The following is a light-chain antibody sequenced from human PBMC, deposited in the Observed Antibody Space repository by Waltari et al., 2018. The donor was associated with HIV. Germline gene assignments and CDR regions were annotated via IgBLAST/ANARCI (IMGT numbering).Light chain of an antibody. J-gene: IGLJ3*02. CDR2: DVD. V-gene: IGLV2-14*03. Sequence: AVTQPASVSGLPGQSTTISCTGGDSDFGLYNFVSWYQQHSGKPPQLILYDVDRRASGVSDRFSGAISGNTASLTISGLRAEDEAHYYCASFTGDNTVMFGGGTEVTVL. CDR3: ASFTGDNTVM. CDR1: DSDFGLYNF.